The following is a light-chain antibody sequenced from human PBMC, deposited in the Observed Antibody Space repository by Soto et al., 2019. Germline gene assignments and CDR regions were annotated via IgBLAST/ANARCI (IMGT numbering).Light chain of an antibody. CDR3: SSYTNTYPRV. CDR1: SSDVGGYKY. V-gene: IGLV2-14*01. CDR2: DVS. J-gene: IGLJ3*02. Sequence: SVLTQPGSVSGIAGQSITISCTGTSSDVGGYKYVSWYQQHPGKAPKLLIYDVSYRPSGVSNRFSGSKYGNTASLTISGLQPEDEADYYCSSYTNTYPRVFGGGTQLTVL.